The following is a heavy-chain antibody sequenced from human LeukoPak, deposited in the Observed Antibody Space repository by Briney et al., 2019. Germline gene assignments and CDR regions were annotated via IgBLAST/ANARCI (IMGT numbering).Heavy chain of an antibody. J-gene: IGHJ6*03. Sequence: ASVKVSCKASGGTFSSYAISWVRQAPGQGLEWMGGIIPIFGTANYAQKFQGRVTITADKSTSTAYMELSSLRSEDTAVYYCAREVVDYDSSGYYYLSYYYMDVWGKGTTVTVSS. CDR2: IIPIFGTA. CDR3: AREVVDYDSSGYYYLSYYYMDV. V-gene: IGHV1-69*06. D-gene: IGHD3-22*01. CDR1: GGTFSSYA.